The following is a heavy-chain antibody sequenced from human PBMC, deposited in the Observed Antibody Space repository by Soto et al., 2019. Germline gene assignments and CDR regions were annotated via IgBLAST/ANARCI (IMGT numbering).Heavy chain of an antibody. CDR1: GGTFSSYA. D-gene: IGHD6-19*01. J-gene: IGHJ6*02. CDR2: IIPIFGTA. V-gene: IGHV1-69*13. Sequence: ASVKVSCKASGGTFSSYAMSWVRQAPGQGLEWMGGIIPIFGTANYAQKFQGRVTITADESTSTAYMELSSLRSEDTAVYYCARVTEVLAVAATPYYYYGMDVWGQGTTVTVSS. CDR3: ARVTEVLAVAATPYYYYGMDV.